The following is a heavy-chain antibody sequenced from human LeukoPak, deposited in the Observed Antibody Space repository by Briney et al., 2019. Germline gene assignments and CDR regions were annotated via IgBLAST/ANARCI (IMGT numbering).Heavy chain of an antibody. D-gene: IGHD3-10*01. CDR2: IYYSGST. Sequence: SETLSLTCTVSGGSISSSSYYWGWIRQPPGKGLEWIGSIYYSGSTYYNPSLKSRVTISVDTSKNQFSLKLSSVTAADTAVYYCARRGVRGAMNWFDPWGQGTLVTVSS. CDR1: GGSISSSSYY. J-gene: IGHJ5*02. V-gene: IGHV4-39*01. CDR3: ARRGVRGAMNWFDP.